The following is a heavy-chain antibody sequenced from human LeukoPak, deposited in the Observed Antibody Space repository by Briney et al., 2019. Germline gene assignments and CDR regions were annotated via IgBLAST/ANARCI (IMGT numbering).Heavy chain of an antibody. CDR3: ATSALGYCSSTSCHRDY. D-gene: IGHD2-2*01. CDR2: MNPNSGNT. CDR1: GYTFTSYD. V-gene: IGHV1-8*01. J-gene: IGHJ4*02. Sequence: ASVKVSCKASGYTFTSYDINWVRQATGQGLEWMGWMNPNSGNTGYAQKFQGRVTMTRNTSISTAYMELSSLRSEDTAVYYCATSALGYCSSTSCHRDYWGQGTLVTVSS.